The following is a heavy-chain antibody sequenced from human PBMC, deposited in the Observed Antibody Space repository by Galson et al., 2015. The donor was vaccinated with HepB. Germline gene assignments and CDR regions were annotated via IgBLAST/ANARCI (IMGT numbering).Heavy chain of an antibody. Sequence: SLRLSCAVSGFAFSTYEMNWVRQAPGKGLEWISYISSSSSTIYYAASVKGRFTISRDNAKNSLYLQMNSLRAEDTAVYFCVRPHQGWGTTDYWGQGTLVIVSS. CDR3: VRPHQGWGTTDY. D-gene: IGHD3-16*01. V-gene: IGHV3-48*03. J-gene: IGHJ4*02. CDR2: ISSSSSTI. CDR1: GFAFSTYE.